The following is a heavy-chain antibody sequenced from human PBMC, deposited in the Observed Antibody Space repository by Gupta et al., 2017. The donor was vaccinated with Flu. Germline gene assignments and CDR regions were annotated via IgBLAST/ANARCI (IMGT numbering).Heavy chain of an antibody. J-gene: IGHJ4*02. CDR2: IYSSGTT. V-gene: IGHV4-31*03. Sequence: QVQLQESGPGLVKPSQTLSLTCTVSGVSISNDGYYWSWIRQRPGEGLEWIGYIYSSGTTKYIPSLNNRITISMDTSTNRISLRLNSVTAADTAVYYCTRRPAASHYDTWGQGTLVTVSS. CDR3: TRRPAASHYDT. D-gene: IGHD3-9*01. CDR1: GVSISNDGYY.